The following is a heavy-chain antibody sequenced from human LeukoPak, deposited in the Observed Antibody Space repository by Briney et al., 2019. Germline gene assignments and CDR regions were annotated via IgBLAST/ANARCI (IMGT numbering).Heavy chain of an antibody. V-gene: IGHV3-30-3*02. J-gene: IGHJ4*02. D-gene: IGHD3-10*01. CDR2: ISYDGSNK. CDR3: AKRANRGVLGEFDY. CDR1: GFTFSSYA. Sequence: GGSLRLSCAASGFTFSSYAMHWVRQTPGKGLEWVAVISYDGSNKYYADSVKGRFTISRDNSKNTLYLQMNSLRAEDTAVYYCAKRANRGVLGEFDYWGQGTLVTVSS.